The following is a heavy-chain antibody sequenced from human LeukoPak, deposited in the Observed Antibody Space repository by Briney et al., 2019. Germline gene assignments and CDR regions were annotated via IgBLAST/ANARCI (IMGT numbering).Heavy chain of an antibody. D-gene: IGHD1-1*01. J-gene: IGHJ2*01. CDR1: GFTFSSYW. CDR3: ARDPASLLKTLVTTRYFDL. CDR2: INSDGSST. Sequence: GGSLRLSCAASGFTFSSYWMHWVRQAPGKGLVWVSRINSDGSSTSYADSVKGRFTISRDNAKNTLYLQMNSLRAEDTAVYYCARDPASLLKTLVTTRYFDLCGRGTLVTVSS. V-gene: IGHV3-74*01.